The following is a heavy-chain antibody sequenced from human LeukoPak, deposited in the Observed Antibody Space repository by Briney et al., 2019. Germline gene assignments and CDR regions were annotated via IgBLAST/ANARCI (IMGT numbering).Heavy chain of an antibody. D-gene: IGHD4-17*01. V-gene: IGHV3-21*01. CDR2: ISSSSSYI. J-gene: IGHJ4*02. Sequence: GGSLRLSCAASGLTLSDYMMNSVGQSAGTGLEGCGFISSSSSYIFYADSLKGRFTISRDNAKNSLYLQMNSLRADDTAVYYCARDLAYGDDGLWGQGTLVTVSS. CDR3: ARDLAYGDDGL. CDR1: GLTLSDYM.